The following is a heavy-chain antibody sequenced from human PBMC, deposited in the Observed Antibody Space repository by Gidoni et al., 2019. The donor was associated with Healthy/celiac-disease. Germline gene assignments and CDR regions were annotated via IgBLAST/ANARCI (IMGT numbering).Heavy chain of an antibody. CDR3: AKFLYTYYYDSSGYYSDY. CDR1: GFTFSRYG. CDR2: ISYDGSNK. J-gene: IGHJ4*02. Sequence: QVQLVESGGGVVQPGRSLRLTCAASGFTFSRYGMHWVRQAPGKGLEWVAGISYDGSNKYYADSVKGPFTISRDNSKNTLYLQMYRLRAEDTAVYYCAKFLYTYYYDSSGYYSDYWGQGTLVTVSS. V-gene: IGHV3-30*18. D-gene: IGHD3-22*01.